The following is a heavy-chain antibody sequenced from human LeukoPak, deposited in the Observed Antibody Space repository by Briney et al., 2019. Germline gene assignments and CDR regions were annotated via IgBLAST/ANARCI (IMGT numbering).Heavy chain of an antibody. CDR3: ARGIGSTTVTTLEYYFDY. D-gene: IGHD4-17*01. Sequence: ASXXVSCKASGYTFTSYDINWVRQATRQGLEWMGWMNPNSGNTGYAQKFQGRVTMTRNTSISTAYMELSSLRSEDTAVYYCARGIGSTTVTTLEYYFDYWGQGTLVTVSS. J-gene: IGHJ4*02. CDR2: MNPNSGNT. CDR1: GYTFTSYD. V-gene: IGHV1-8*01.